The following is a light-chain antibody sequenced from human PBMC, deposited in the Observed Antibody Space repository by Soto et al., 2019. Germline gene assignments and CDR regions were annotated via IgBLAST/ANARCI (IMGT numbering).Light chain of an antibody. J-gene: IGKJ1*01. V-gene: IGKV1-5*03. Sequence: DIQMPKAPSTLSGSVGDRVTITCRASQTISRCLAWTQQKPWKDPKLLIYKASTLKSGVPSRFSGSGSGTEFTLTISRRQPDDCATYYCQYYNRYSEAFGEGTKGEL. CDR1: QTISRC. CDR2: KAS. CDR3: QYYNRYSEA.